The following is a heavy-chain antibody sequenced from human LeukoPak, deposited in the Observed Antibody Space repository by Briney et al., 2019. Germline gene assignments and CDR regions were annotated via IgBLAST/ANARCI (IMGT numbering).Heavy chain of an antibody. J-gene: IGHJ5*02. Sequence: ASVKVSCKASGYTFTSYYMHWVRQAPGQGLEWMGIINPSGGSTSYAQKFQGRVTVTRDTSTSTVYMELSSLRSEDTAVYYCARDWKGIAAAGPWRWFDPWGQGTLVTVSS. CDR2: INPSGGST. CDR1: GYTFTSYY. V-gene: IGHV1-46*01. CDR3: ARDWKGIAAAGPWRWFDP. D-gene: IGHD6-13*01.